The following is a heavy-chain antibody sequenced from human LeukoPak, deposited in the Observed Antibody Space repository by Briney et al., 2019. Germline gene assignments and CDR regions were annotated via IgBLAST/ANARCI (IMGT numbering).Heavy chain of an antibody. CDR1: GFTVSNNY. CDR3: ARAVSNDYAAS. Sequence: QPGGSLRLSCAASGFTVSNNYMSWVRQAPGKGLEWVSIIYSGTTTHYADSVKGRFTISRDNSKNTVYLQMNSLRVEDTAVYYCARAVSNDYAASWGQGTLVIVSS. D-gene: IGHD4-17*01. CDR2: IYSGTTT. J-gene: IGHJ5*02. V-gene: IGHV3-53*01.